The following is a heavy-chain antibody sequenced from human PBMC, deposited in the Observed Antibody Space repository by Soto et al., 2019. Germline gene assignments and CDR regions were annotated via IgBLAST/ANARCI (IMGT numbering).Heavy chain of an antibody. J-gene: IGHJ3*02. CDR3: AKGGLLYDSSGSTRNGYAFDI. CDR1: GFTFSSYA. Sequence: PGGSLRLSCAASGFTFSSYAMSWVRQAPGKGLEWVSAISGSGGSTYYADSVKGRFTIPRDNSKNTLYLQMNSLRAEDTAVYYCAKGGLLYDSSGSTRNGYAFDIWGQGTMVTVSS. CDR2: ISGSGGST. D-gene: IGHD3-22*01. V-gene: IGHV3-23*01.